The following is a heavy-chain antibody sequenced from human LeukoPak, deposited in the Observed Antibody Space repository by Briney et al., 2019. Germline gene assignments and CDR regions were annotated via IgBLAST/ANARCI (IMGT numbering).Heavy chain of an antibody. CDR3: TSWSENYYDSRVFDY. D-gene: IGHD3-22*01. Sequence: GGSLRLSCAASGFTFSSYAMSWVRQAPGKGLEWVGFIRSKAYGGTTEYAASMKGRFTISRDDSKSIAYLQMNSLKTEDTAVYYCTSWSENYYDSRVFDYWGQGTLVTVSS. J-gene: IGHJ4*02. V-gene: IGHV3-49*04. CDR2: IRSKAYGGTT. CDR1: GFTFSSYA.